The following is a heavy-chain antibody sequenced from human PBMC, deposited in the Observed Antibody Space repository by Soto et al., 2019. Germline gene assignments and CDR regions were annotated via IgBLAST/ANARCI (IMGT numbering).Heavy chain of an antibody. CDR2: IYYSGST. CDR3: GRSGAYGGGNCYSSQIPFDY. CDR1: GGSISSGGYY. D-gene: IGHD2-21*01. Sequence: QVQLQESGPGLVKPSQTLSLTCTVSGGSISSGGYYWSWIRQHPGKGLEWIGYIYYSGSTYYNPSLRGRLTISVDRSKNQFPLRLSSVPAAETAGYSCGRSGAYGGGNCYSSQIPFDYWGQGTWSPSPQ. V-gene: IGHV4-31*03. J-gene: IGHJ4*02.